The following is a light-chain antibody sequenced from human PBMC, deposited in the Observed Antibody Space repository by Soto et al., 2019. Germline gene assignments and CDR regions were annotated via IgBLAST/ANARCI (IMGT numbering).Light chain of an antibody. V-gene: IGKV4-1*01. J-gene: IGKJ1*01. Sequence: DIVMTQSPDSLAVSLGERATINCKSSQSVLYSSNNKNYLAWYQQKPGQPPKLIIYWASIRESGVPDRFSGSGSGTDFTLTISSLQAEDVAVYYCQQYYTTLWTFGQGTKVEIK. CDR2: WAS. CDR1: QSVLYSSNNKNY. CDR3: QQYYTTLWT.